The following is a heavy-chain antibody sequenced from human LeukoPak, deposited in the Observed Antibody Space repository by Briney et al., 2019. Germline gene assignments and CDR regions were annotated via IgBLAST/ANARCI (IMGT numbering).Heavy chain of an antibody. CDR1: GFSFGSYA. V-gene: IGHV3-21*01. CDR2: IRSSSSYI. Sequence: GALRLSCAASGFSFGSYAMSWVRQAPGKGLEWVSSIRSSSSYIYYADSVKGRFTISRDNAKNSLYLQMNSLRAEDTAVYYCASLSLDDYWGQGTLVTVSS. J-gene: IGHJ4*02. CDR3: ASLSLDDY.